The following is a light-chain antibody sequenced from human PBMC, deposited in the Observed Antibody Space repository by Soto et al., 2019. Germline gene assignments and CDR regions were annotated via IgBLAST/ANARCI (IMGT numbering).Light chain of an antibody. V-gene: IGLV1-40*01. Sequence: QSALTQPPSVSGAPGQKVTFSCTGSTSNIGSGYDVHWYQQLPGTAPKLLIYGNTNRPSGVPDRFSGSKSATSASLAITGLPAEDEADYYCQSYDSSLGGYVVLGGGTKLTVL. J-gene: IGLJ2*01. CDR2: GNT. CDR3: QSYDSSLGGYVV. CDR1: TSNIGSGYD.